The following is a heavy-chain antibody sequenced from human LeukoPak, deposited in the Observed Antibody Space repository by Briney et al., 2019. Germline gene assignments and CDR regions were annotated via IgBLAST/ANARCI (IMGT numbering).Heavy chain of an antibody. J-gene: IGHJ5*02. CDR1: GFTFSSYW. Sequence: PGGSLRLSCAASGFTFSSYWMSWVRQAPGKGLEWVANIKQDGSEKYYVDSVKGRFTISRDNAKNSLYLQMNSLRAEDTAVYYCARDRASGWYYWFDPWGQGTLDTVSS. CDR2: IKQDGSEK. CDR3: ARDRASGWYYWFDP. D-gene: IGHD6-19*01. V-gene: IGHV3-7*01.